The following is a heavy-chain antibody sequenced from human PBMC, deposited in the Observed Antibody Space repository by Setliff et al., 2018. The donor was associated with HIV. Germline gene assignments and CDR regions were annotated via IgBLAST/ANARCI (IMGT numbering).Heavy chain of an antibody. CDR3: ATEPKVALFYY. D-gene: IGHD5-12*01. CDR1: GFTFKNYW. Sequence: GSLRLSCLASGFTFKNYWMSWVRQAPGKGLEWVGNIKQDASEIYYVDSLKGRFTISRDNAKNSLYLQIDSLEVDDTAVYYCATEPKVALFYYWGQGALVTVPQ. CDR2: IKQDASEI. J-gene: IGHJ4*02. V-gene: IGHV3-7*01.